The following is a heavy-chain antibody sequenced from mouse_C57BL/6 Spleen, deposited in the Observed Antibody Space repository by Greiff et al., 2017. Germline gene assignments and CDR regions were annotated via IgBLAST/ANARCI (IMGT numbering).Heavy chain of an antibody. CDR2: FNFDRSST. CDR3: ARAREYDGYAMDY. CDR1: GFTFRDSY. J-gene: IGHJ4*01. D-gene: IGHD2-14*01. V-gene: IGHV5-16*01. Sequence: DVRLVESEGSLVQPGSSMKLSCTASGFTFRDSYMAWVRQVPEKGLKWVANFNFDRSSTYYLDSLKSRFIIWRDNAKNSLYPQMGSLKSEDTATYYCARAREYDGYAMDYWGQGTSVTVSS.